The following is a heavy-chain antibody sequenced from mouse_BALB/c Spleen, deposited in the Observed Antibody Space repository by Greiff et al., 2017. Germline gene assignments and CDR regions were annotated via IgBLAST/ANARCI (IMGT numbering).Heavy chain of an antibody. CDR2: INPSTGYT. CDR1: GYTFTSYW. J-gene: IGHJ2*01. D-gene: IGHD3-2*01. Sequence: QVQLKESGAELAKPGASVKMSCKASGYTFTSYWMHWVKQRPGQGLEWIGYINPSTGYTEYNQKFKDKATLTADKSSSTAYMQLSSLTSEDSAVYYCAKTARATYYFDYWGQGTTLTVSS. V-gene: IGHV1-7*01. CDR3: AKTARATYYFDY.